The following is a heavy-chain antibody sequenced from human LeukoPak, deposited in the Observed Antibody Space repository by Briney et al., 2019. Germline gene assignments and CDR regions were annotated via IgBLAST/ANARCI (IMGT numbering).Heavy chain of an antibody. CDR1: GGTISGYC. CDR2: IYTSGST. V-gene: IGHV4-4*07. CDR3: ARASPTTNKGAYGWFDP. J-gene: IGHJ5*02. Sequence: SETLSLTCTVSGGTISGYCWSWIRQPAGKGLEWIGRIYTSGSTNYNPSLKSRVTMSVDTSKNRFSLELSSVTAADTAVYYCARASPTTNKGAYGWFDPWGQGTLVTVSS. D-gene: IGHD1-14*01.